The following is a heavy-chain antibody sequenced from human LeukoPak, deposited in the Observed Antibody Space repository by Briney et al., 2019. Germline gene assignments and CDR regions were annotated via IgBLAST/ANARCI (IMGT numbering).Heavy chain of an antibody. CDR1: GFTFSSYA. J-gene: IGHJ4*02. CDR2: ISGSGGST. V-gene: IGHV3-23*01. Sequence: PGGSLRLSCAASGFTFSSYAMSWVRQAPGKGLEWVSAISGSGGSTYYADSVKGRFTISRDNSKNTLYLQMNSLRAEDTAVYYCAKAIYCTNGVCGIDYWGQGTLVTVSS. D-gene: IGHD2-8*01. CDR3: AKAIYCTNGVCGIDY.